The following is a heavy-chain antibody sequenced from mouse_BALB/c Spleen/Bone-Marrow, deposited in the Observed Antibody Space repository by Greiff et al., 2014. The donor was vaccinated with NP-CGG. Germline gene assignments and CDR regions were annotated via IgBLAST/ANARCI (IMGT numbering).Heavy chain of an antibody. CDR2: IYPGDGST. CDR1: GYTLTSYY. V-gene: IGHV1S56*01. CDR3: ARGGGMDD. Sequence: VQLQQSGPELVKPGASVKMSCKASGYTLTSYYIHWVKQRPGQGLEWIGWIYPGDGSTKYNEKFKGKTTLTADKSSSSAYMLRSRLTAEDSSIYFCARGGGMDDWGQGTSVTVSS. J-gene: IGHJ4*01.